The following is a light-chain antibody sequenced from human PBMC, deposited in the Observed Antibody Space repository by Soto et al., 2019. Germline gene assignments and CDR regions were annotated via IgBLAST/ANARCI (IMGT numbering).Light chain of an antibody. J-gene: IGKJ1*01. CDR3: QQYNSYRT. CDR2: DAS. V-gene: IGKV1-5*01. Sequence: DIQMTQSPSTLSASVGDRVTITCRARQSISIWLAWYQQKPGKAPKLLIYDASILESGVPSRFSGSGSGTEFTPTLSSLQPDDFATYYCQQYNSYRTFGQGTKVDIK. CDR1: QSISIW.